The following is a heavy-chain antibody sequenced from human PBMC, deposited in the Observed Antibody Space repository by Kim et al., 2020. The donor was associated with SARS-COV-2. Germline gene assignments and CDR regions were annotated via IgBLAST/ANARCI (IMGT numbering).Heavy chain of an antibody. J-gene: IGHJ4*02. CDR3: ARGGRYSSSWYFYFDY. V-gene: IGHV3-30*07. Sequence: SVKGRFTISRDNSKNTLYLQMNSLRAEDTAVYYCARGGRYSSSWYFYFDYWGQGTLVTVSS. D-gene: IGHD6-13*01.